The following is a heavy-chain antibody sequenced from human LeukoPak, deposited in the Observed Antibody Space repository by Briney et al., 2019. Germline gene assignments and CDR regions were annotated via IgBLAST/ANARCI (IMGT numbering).Heavy chain of an antibody. CDR3: ARSYCSSTSCYFYYFDY. CDR2: IYSGGST. Sequence: QPGGSLRLSCAASGFTVSSNYMSWVRRAPGKGLEWVSVIYSGGSTYYADSVKGRFTISRDNSKNTLYLQMNSLRAEDTAVYYCARSYCSSTSCYFYYFDYWGQGTLVTVSS. V-gene: IGHV3-53*01. D-gene: IGHD2-2*01. CDR1: GFTVSSNY. J-gene: IGHJ4*02.